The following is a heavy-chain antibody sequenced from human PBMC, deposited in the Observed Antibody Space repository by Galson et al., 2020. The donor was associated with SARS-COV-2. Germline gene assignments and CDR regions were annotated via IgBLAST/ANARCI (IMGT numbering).Heavy chain of an antibody. J-gene: IGHJ4*02. CDR1: GYTFTSYD. CDR2: MNPNSGNT. V-gene: IGHV1-8*01. D-gene: IGHD3-22*01. CDR3: ARAIDSSGYYYGTTLEPHFDY. Sequence: ASVKVSCKASGYTFTSYDINWVRQATGQGLEWMGWMNPNSGNTGYAQKFQGRVTMTRNTSISTAYMELSSLRSEDTAVYYCARAIDSSGYYYGTTLEPHFDYWGQGTLVTVSS.